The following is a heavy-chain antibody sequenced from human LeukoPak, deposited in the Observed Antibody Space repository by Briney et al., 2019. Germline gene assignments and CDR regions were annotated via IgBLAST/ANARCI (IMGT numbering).Heavy chain of an antibody. D-gene: IGHD1-26*01. V-gene: IGHV3-9*01. CDR3: AKENGGSYLDS. CDR2: ISWNSGSI. J-gene: IGHJ5*01. CDR1: GFTFDDYA. Sequence: GRSLRLSCAASGFTFDDYAMPWVRQAPGKGLEWVSGISWNSGSIGYADSVKGRFTISRDNAKNSLYLQMNSLRAEDTALYYCAKENGGSYLDSWGQGTLVTVSP.